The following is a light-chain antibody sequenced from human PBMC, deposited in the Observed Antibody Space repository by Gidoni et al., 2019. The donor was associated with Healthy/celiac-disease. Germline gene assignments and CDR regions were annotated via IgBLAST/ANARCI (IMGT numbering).Light chain of an antibody. J-gene: IGLJ2*01. Sequence: QSVLTQPPSVSGAPGQRVTISCTGSSSNIGAGYDVHWYQQVPGTDPKLLISGNSKRPSGVPDRFSGSKSGTSASLAITGLQAEDEADYYCQSYDSSLSGSKVFGGGTKLTVL. V-gene: IGLV1-40*01. CDR2: GNS. CDR1: SSNIGAGYD. CDR3: QSYDSSLSGSKV.